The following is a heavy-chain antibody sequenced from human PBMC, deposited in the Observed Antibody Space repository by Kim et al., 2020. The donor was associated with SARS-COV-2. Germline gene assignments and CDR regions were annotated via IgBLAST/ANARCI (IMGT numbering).Heavy chain of an antibody. J-gene: IGHJ3*02. CDR2: ISGSGGST. D-gene: IGHD1-1*01. CDR1: GFTFSSYA. CDR3: AKGGGLRYNWNVGAFDI. Sequence: GGSLRLSCAASGFTFSSYAMSWVRQAPGKGLEWVSAISGSGGSTYYADSVKGRFTISRDNSKNTLYLQMNSLRAEDTAVYYCAKGGGLRYNWNVGAFDIWGQGTMVTVSS. V-gene: IGHV3-23*01.